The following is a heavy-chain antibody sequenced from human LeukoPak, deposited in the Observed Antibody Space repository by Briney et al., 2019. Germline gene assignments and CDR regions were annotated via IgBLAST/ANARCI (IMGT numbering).Heavy chain of an antibody. CDR2: IYYSGST. CDR1: GGSISSYY. V-gene: IGHV4-59*08. J-gene: IGHJ4*02. CDR3: ARLYRLYYFDY. Sequence: SETLSLTCTVSGGSISSYYWCWIRQPPGKGLEWIGYIYYSGSTNYNPSLKSRVTISVDTSKNQFSLKLSSVTAADTAVYYCARLYRLYYFDYWGQGTLVTVSS. D-gene: IGHD3-16*02.